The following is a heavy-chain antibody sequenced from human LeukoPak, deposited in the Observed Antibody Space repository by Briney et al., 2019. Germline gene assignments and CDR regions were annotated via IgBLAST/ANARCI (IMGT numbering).Heavy chain of an antibody. CDR1: GYTFTSYY. CDR3: ARDSPVANTYYYYYYMDV. J-gene: IGHJ6*03. V-gene: IGHV1-46*01. CDR2: INPSGGST. Sequence: ASVKVSCKASGYTFTSYYMHWVRQAPGQGLEWMGIINPSGGSTSYAQKFQGRVTMTRDMSTSTVYMELSSLRSEDTAVYYCARDSPVANTYYYYYYMDVWGKGTTVTVSS. D-gene: IGHD5-12*01.